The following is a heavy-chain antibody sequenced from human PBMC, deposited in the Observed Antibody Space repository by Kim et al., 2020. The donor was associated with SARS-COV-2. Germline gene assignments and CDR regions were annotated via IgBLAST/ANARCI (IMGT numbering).Heavy chain of an antibody. J-gene: IGHJ3*02. CDR3: ARGPFSYGNDAFDI. D-gene: IGHD4-17*01. CDR2: IGTAGDT. Sequence: GGSLRLSCAASGFTFSSYDMHWVRQATGKGLEWVSAIGTAGDTYYPGSVKGRFTISRENAKNSLYLQMNSLRAGDTAVYYCARGPFSYGNDAFDIWGQGTMVTVSS. V-gene: IGHV3-13*04. CDR1: GFTFSSYD.